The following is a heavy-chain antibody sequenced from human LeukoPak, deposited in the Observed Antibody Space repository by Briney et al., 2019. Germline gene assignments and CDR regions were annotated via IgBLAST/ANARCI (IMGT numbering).Heavy chain of an antibody. V-gene: IGHV1-2*02. CDR1: GYTFTGYY. J-gene: IGHJ6*02. CDR2: INPNSGGT. CDR3: SWAPDRYYYYGMDV. Sequence: GASVTVSFKASGYTFTGYYMHGVRQAPGQGLEWMGWINPNSGGTNYAQKFQGRVTMTRDTSISTAYMELSRLRSDDTAVYYCSWAPDRYYYYGMDVWGQGTPVTVSS.